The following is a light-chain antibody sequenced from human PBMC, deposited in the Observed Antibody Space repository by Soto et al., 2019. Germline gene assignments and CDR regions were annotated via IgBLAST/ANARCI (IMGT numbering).Light chain of an antibody. CDR3: QQSYSTLLVFT. CDR2: AAS. CDR1: QSISSY. V-gene: IGKV1-39*01. Sequence: DIQMTQSPSSLSASVGDRVTITCRASQSISSYLNWYQQKPGKAPKLLIYAASSLQSGVPSRFSGSGSGTDFTLTISSLQPEDFATYYCQQSYSTLLVFTFGHGTKVDIK. J-gene: IGKJ3*01.